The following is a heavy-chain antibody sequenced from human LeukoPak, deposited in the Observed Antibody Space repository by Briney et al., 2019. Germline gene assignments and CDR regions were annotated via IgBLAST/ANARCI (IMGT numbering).Heavy chain of an antibody. CDR1: GFSFSAYG. CDR3: AKPATVALTGSPLDY. CDR2: ISNDGSNK. V-gene: IGHV3-30*18. J-gene: IGHJ4*02. Sequence: GRSLGLSCAASGFSFSAYGMHWVRLPPGKGLEWVALISNDGSNKYYAESVKGRFTISRDNSKNTLFLQMESLRAEDTAVYYCAKPATVALTGSPLDYWGQGTLVPVSS. D-gene: IGHD7-27*01.